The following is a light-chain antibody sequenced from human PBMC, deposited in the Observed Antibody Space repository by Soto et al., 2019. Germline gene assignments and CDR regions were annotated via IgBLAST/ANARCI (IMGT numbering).Light chain of an antibody. CDR1: SSGVGSYNL. J-gene: IGLJ2*01. Sequence: QSALTQPASVSGSPGQSITISCTGTSSGVGSYNLVSWYQQHPGKAPKLMIYEVSKRPSRVSNRFSGSKSGNTASLTISGLQAEDEADYYCCSYAGSSTVVFGGGTKLTVL. CDR2: EVS. CDR3: CSYAGSSTVV. V-gene: IGLV2-23*02.